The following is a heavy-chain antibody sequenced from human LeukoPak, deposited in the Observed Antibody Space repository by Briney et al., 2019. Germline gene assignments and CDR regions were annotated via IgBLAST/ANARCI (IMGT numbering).Heavy chain of an antibody. D-gene: IGHD1-26*01. J-gene: IGHJ4*02. V-gene: IGHV3-30*02. CDR2: IRYDGSNK. Sequence: GGSLRLSCAASGFTFSSYGMHWVRQAPGKGLEWVAFIRYDGSNKYYADSVKGRFTISRDNSKNTLYLQMNSLRAEDTAVYYCAKDFNILSGGSYLFDYWGQGTLVTVSS. CDR1: GFTFSSYG. CDR3: AKDFNILSGGSYLFDY.